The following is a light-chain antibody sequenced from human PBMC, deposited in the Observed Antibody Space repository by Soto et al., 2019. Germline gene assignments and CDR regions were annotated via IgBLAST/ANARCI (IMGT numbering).Light chain of an antibody. CDR2: FGS. CDR1: QSLLQSNGYNY. J-gene: IGKJ1*01. Sequence: DIVLTQSPLSLPVTPGEPASISCRSSQSLLQSNGYNYLDWYLQRPGQSPQLLIFFGSHRASGVPDRFSGSGSGTDFTLKLSSLEAEDFGVYYCMQPLQSPRTFGRGTRVEI. V-gene: IGKV2-28*01. CDR3: MQPLQSPRT.